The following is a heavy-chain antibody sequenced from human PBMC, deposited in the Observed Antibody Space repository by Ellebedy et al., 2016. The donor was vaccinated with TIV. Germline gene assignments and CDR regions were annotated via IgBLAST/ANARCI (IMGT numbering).Heavy chain of an antibody. Sequence: GGSLRLSXVASGFTFSNYVMSWVRQAPGKGLEWVSAISGGSDGTYYADSVKGRFTISRDNSKNTLFLQMNSLGAEDTAIYYCAKGSGAGRLYYFDYWGQGTLVTVSS. CDR3: AKGSGAGRLYYFDY. CDR2: ISGGSDGT. D-gene: IGHD6-6*01. V-gene: IGHV3-23*01. J-gene: IGHJ4*02. CDR1: GFTFSNYV.